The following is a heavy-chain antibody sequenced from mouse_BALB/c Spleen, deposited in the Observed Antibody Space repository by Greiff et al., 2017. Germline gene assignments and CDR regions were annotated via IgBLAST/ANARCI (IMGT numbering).Heavy chain of an antibody. CDR3: ARGGNYVPFDY. CDR2: ISSGSSTI. V-gene: IGHV5-17*02. J-gene: IGHJ2*01. D-gene: IGHD2-1*01. Sequence: LEWVAYISSGSSTIYYADTVKGRFTISRDNPKNTLFLQMTSLRSEDTAMYYCARGGNYVPFDYWGQGTTLTVSS.